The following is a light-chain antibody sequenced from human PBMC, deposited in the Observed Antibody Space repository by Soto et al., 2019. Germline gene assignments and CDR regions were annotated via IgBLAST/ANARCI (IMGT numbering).Light chain of an antibody. V-gene: IGKV3-15*01. J-gene: IGKJ5*01. CDR1: QSVSSF. Sequence: EIVLTQSPVTLSLSPGERATLSCRASQSVSSFLAWYQHKPGQPPRLLIYRASARATGVPDRFSGSGSGTEFTLTISSLQSEDFAVYYCQQYNNWPPITFGQGTRLEIK. CDR3: QQYNNWPPIT. CDR2: RAS.